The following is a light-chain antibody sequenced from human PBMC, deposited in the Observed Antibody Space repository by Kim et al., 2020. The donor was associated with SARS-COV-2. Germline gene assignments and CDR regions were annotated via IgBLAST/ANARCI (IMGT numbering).Light chain of an antibody. V-gene: IGKV3-15*01. Sequence: CQAVLSASAGERVTRSCRASQSVGYNLAWYQQRSGQAPRLLIYGASTRATGIPARFSGSGSGTDFTLTISNLQSEDFAVYYCQHDAFGGGTKLEI. CDR1: QSVGYN. J-gene: IGKJ4*01. CDR3: QHDA. CDR2: GAS.